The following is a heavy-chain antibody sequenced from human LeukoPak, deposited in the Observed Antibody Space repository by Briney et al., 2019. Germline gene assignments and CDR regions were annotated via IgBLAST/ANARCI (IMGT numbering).Heavy chain of an antibody. J-gene: IGHJ4*02. CDR3: ARDYYGSGSYYMGYFDY. V-gene: IGHV1-2*02. Sequence: ASVKVSCKASGYTLTDYYMHWVRQAPGQGLEWMGWINPNTGDTSYAQRFQGRLTMTRDASISTDYLEMSGLRSDDTAVCYCARDYYGSGSYYMGYFDYWGQGTLVTVSS. CDR1: GYTLTDYY. D-gene: IGHD3-10*01. CDR2: INPNTGDT.